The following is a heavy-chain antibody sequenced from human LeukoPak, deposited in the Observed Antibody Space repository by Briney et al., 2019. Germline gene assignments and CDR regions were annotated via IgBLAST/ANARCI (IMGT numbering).Heavy chain of an antibody. V-gene: IGHV3-66*01. CDR3: ESSLWDFDC. D-gene: IGHD3-10*01. J-gene: IGHJ4*02. Sequence: GGSQKLSCAASGFTVSSNYMSWVRQAPGKGLEWVTVIGSDGSTYYAESVKGRFTISRDNSKNTLFLQMNSLRAEDTAVYYCESSLWDFDCWGQGAPVTVSS. CDR2: IGSDGST. CDR1: GFTVSSNY.